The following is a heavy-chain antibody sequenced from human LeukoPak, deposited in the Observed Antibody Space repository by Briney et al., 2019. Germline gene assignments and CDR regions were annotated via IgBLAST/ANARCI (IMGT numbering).Heavy chain of an antibody. V-gene: IGHV3-64*04. CDR1: GFTFNRFY. CDR2: ISSNGATT. D-gene: IGHD6-19*01. J-gene: IGHJ4*02. Sequence: GGSLRLSCSASGFTFNRFYLHWVRQAPGKGLEFVSHISSNGATTYYADSVKGRFTISRDNSKNTLYLQMNSLRAEDTAVYYCAKGAVSSGWYAWGRGTLVTVSP. CDR3: AKGAVSSGWYA.